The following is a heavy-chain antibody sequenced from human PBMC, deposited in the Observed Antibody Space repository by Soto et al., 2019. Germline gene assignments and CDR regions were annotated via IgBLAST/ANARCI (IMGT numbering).Heavy chain of an antibody. CDR1: GGSISSYY. CDR3: ARGVDCTNGVCYTGYYYMDV. D-gene: IGHD2-8*01. V-gene: IGHV4-59*08. Sequence: SETLSLTCTVSGGSISSYYWSWIRQPPGKGLEWIGYIYYSGSTNYNPSLKSRVTISVDTSKNQFSLKLSSVTAADTAVYYCARGVDCTNGVCYTGYYYMDVWGKGATVTVSS. J-gene: IGHJ6*03. CDR2: IYYSGST.